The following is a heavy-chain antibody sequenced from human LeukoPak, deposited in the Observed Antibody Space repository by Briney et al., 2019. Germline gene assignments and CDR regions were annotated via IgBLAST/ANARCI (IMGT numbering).Heavy chain of an antibody. D-gene: IGHD2-2*01. CDR1: GFTFDDYG. J-gene: IGHJ4*02. Sequence: RPGGSLRLSCAASGFTFDDYGMSWVRQAPGKGPEWVSGINWNGGSTGYADSVKGRFTISRDNAKNSLYLQMNSLRAEDTALYYCARAVYCSSTSCPELDWGQGTLVTVSS. CDR2: INWNGGST. CDR3: ARAVYCSSTSCPELD. V-gene: IGHV3-20*04.